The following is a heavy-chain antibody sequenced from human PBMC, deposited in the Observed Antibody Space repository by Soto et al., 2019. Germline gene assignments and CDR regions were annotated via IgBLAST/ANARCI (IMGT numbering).Heavy chain of an antibody. CDR2: ISYDGSNK. V-gene: IGHV3-30-3*01. J-gene: IGHJ6*02. CDR1: GFTFSSCA. CDR3: ARIADCSITTCSFPSRFHIRGYYYYYGMDV. D-gene: IGHD2-2*01. Sequence: GGSLRLSCAASGFTFSSCAMGWVRQAPGKGLEWVAVISYDGSNKYYADSVKGRFTISRDNSKNTLYLQMNSLRSDDTAVYYCARIADCSITTCSFPSRFHIRGYYYYYGMDVWGQGTTVTVSS.